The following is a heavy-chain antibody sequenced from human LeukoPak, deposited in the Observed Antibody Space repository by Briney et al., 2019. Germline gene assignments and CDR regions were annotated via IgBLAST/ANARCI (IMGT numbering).Heavy chain of an antibody. Sequence: SETLSHTCTVSGSSISSYYWSWIRQPAGKGLEWIGRIYTSGSTNYNPSLKSRVTMSVDTSKNQFSLKLSSVTAADTAVYYCARVRARIAVAGTYDYWGQGTLVTVSS. CDR2: IYTSGST. CDR1: GSSISSYY. D-gene: IGHD6-19*01. J-gene: IGHJ4*02. V-gene: IGHV4-4*07. CDR3: ARVRARIAVAGTYDY.